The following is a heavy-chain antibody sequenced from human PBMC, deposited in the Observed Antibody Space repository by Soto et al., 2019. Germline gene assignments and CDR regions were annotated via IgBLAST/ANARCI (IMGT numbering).Heavy chain of an antibody. CDR2: IYWDDEK. D-gene: IGHD3-10*01. J-gene: IGHJ5*02. V-gene: IGHV2-5*02. CDR1: GFSLSTSGAG. CDR3: AHRPYCYGSGSRYNWFDP. Sequence: QITLKESGPTLVKPTQTLTLTCTFSGFSLSTSGAGVGWIRQHPGKALEWLALIYWDDEKRYSPSLKSRLTITKDTSKTQVVLTMTNMDPVDTATYYCAHRPYCYGSGSRYNWFDPWGQGTLVTVSS.